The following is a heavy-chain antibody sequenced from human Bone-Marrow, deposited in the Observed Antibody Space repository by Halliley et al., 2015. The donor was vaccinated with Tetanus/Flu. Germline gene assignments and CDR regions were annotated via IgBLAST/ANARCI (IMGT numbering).Heavy chain of an antibody. V-gene: IGHV4-59*12. J-gene: IGHJ4*02. Sequence: LGWIGYFRYGGPPEYNPPLGGRVPIPIDTSKSNFSLKLRSGTAADTAVYYCARLPDINSWPLDSWGQGTLATVSS. D-gene: IGHD3-9*01. CDR3: ARLPDINSWPLDS. CDR2: FRYGGPP.